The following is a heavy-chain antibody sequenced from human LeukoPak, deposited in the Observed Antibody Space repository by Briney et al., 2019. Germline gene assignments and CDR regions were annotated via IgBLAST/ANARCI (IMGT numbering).Heavy chain of an antibody. CDR2: VFHSGTT. Sequence: SETLSLTXTVSGDSIISTTYYWSWIRQPTGEGLEWSSLVFHSGTTFYNPSLESRVTISVDTSKNQFSLQMRSVTAADTSVYYCARTLIDRNRGWGSCSDFWGQGILVTVSS. D-gene: IGHD2-21*01. V-gene: IGHV4-39*01. J-gene: IGHJ4*02. CDR3: ARTLIDRNRGWGSCSDF. CDR1: GDSIISTTYY.